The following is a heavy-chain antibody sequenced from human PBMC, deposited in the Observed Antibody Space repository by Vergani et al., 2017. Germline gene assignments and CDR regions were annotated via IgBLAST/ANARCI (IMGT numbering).Heavy chain of an antibody. CDR2: IYYSGST. CDR1: GGSISSSSYY. D-gene: IGHD3-22*01. Sequence: QLQLQESGPGLVKPSETLSLTCTVSGGSISSSSYYWGWIRQPPGKGLEWIGSIYYSGSTYYNPSLKSRVTISLATSKNQSSLKLSSVTASATAVYYCARQPYCYDSSGYSATWYFVLWGRGTLVTVSS. CDR3: ARQPYCYDSSGYSATWYFVL. J-gene: IGHJ2*01. V-gene: IGHV4-39*01.